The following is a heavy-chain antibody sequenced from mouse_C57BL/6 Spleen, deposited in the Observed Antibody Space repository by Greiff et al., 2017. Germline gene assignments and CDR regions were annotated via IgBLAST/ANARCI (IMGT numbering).Heavy chain of an antibody. CDR1: GFTFSSYT. V-gene: IGHV5-9*01. CDR2: ISGGGGNT. CDR3: ARHPTDYAMDY. Sequence: EVKLVESGGGLVKPGGSLKLSCAASGFTFSSYTMSLVRQTPEKRLEWVATISGGGGNTYYPDSVKGRFTISRDNAKNTLYLQMSSLRSEDTALYYCARHPTDYAMDYWGQGTSVTVSS. J-gene: IGHJ4*01.